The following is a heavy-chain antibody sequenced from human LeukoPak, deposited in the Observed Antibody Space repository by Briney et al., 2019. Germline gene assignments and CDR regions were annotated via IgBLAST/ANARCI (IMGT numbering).Heavy chain of an antibody. CDR2: ISGSGGST. D-gene: IGHD5-24*01. Sequence: GGSLRLSCAASRFTFSSSAMSWVRQAPGKGLEWVSTISGSGGSTYSTDSVKGRFTISRDNSKSTLYLQMNSLRVEDTAIYYCAKGGPQFFDYWGQGTLVTVSS. V-gene: IGHV3-23*01. CDR1: RFTFSSSA. J-gene: IGHJ4*02. CDR3: AKGGPQFFDY.